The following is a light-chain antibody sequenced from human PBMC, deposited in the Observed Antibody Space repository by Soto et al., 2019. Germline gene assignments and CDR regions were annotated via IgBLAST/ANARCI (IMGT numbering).Light chain of an antibody. CDR1: QSISSW. J-gene: IGKJ1*01. CDR2: AAS. Sequence: DIEMTQTPSTLSASVGDRVTLTCRASQSISSWLGWYQQTPGKAPKLLIYAASSLQTGVPSRSSRGGSGTEFTLTLSSLQPDDFATYYCQQYNSYSRTFGQASMV. V-gene: IGKV1-5*03. CDR3: QQYNSYSRT.